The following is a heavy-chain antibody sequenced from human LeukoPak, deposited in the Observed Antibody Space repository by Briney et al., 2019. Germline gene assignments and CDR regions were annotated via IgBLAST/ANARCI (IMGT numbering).Heavy chain of an antibody. D-gene: IGHD4-11*01. V-gene: IGHV4-34*01. CDR2: INHSGST. Sequence: SETLSLTCAVNGGSFSGYYWSWIRQPPGKGLEWIGEINHSGSTKYNPSLKSRVTISIDTSKNQFSLKMSSVTAADTAVYYCARKSYSNIYYYYYMDVWGKGTTVTVSS. CDR3: ARKSYSNIYYYYYMDV. CDR1: GGSFSGYY. J-gene: IGHJ6*03.